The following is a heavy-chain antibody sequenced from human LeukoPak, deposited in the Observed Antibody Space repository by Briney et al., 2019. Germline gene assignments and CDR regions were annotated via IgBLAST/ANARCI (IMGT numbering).Heavy chain of an antibody. CDR3: ARVGCSGTTGACYFDY. Sequence: GGSLRLSCAASGFTFDDYMMHWVRQAPGKGLEWVALISWDGNSIYYADSVKGRFTISRDNAKNSVYLQVNSLRAEDTAVYYCARVGCSGTTGACYFDYWGQGTLVTVSS. V-gene: IGHV3-43*01. J-gene: IGHJ4*02. CDR2: ISWDGNSI. CDR1: GFTFDDYM. D-gene: IGHD2-8*01.